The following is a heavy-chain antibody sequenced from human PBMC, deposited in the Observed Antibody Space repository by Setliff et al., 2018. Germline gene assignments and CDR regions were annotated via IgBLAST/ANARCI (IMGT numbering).Heavy chain of an antibody. CDR2: INHSGST. Sequence: SETLSLTCAVYGGSFSGYYWSWIRQPPGKGLEWIGEINHSGSTNYSPSLKSRVTISIDTSKNQFSLKLSSVTAADTAVYFCARHASGDSVSPISYWFDPWGQGTLVTVSS. CDR1: GGSFSGYY. D-gene: IGHD4-17*01. V-gene: IGHV4-34*01. J-gene: IGHJ5*02. CDR3: ARHASGDSVSPISYWFDP.